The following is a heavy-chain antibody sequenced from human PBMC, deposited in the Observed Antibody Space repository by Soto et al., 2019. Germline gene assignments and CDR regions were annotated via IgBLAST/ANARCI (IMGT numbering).Heavy chain of an antibody. V-gene: IGHV3-48*02. CDR2: ISKSSTTI. Sequence: GGSLRLSCIASGFTLSTYSMTWVRQAPGKGLEWLSYISKSSTTINYADSVKGRFTISRDNAKNSVYLEMSSLRDEDSAVYYFARDPPNSYYYGMEVWGQRTTVTVSS. CDR3: ARDPPNSYYYGMEV. CDR1: GFTLSTYS. J-gene: IGHJ6*02.